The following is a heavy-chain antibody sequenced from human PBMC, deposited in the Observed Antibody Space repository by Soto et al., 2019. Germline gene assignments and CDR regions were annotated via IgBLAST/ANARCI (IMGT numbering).Heavy chain of an antibody. Sequence: SETLFLTCTVSGGSISSGGYYWSWIRQHPGKGLEWIGYIYYSGSTYYNPSLKSRVTISVDTSKNQFSLKLSSVTAADTAVYYCARDAKYCSGGSCYLYAFDIWGQGTMVTVSS. V-gene: IGHV4-31*03. CDR1: GGSISSGGYY. J-gene: IGHJ3*02. D-gene: IGHD2-15*01. CDR2: IYYSGST. CDR3: ARDAKYCSGGSCYLYAFDI.